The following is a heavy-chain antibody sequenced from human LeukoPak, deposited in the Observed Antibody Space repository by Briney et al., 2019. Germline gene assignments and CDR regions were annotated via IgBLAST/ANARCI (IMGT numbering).Heavy chain of an antibody. V-gene: IGHV1-58*02. J-gene: IGHJ4*02. Sequence: SVKVSCKASGFTFTSSAMQWVRQARGQRLEWIGWIVVGSGNTKYEQKFQERVSITRGISTSTAYMELSSLRSEDTAVYYCAADYYDSSGYYAPLWYWGQGTLVTVSS. CDR1: GFTFTSSA. D-gene: IGHD3-22*01. CDR2: IVVGSGNT. CDR3: AADYYDSSGYYAPLWY.